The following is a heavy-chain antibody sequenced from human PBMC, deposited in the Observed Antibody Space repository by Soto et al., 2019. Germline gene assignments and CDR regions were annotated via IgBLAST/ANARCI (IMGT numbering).Heavy chain of an antibody. V-gene: IGHV4-31*03. CDR3: AREERAGSYYYWVDP. CDR1: GGSISSGGYY. D-gene: IGHD3-10*01. CDR2: IYYSGST. Sequence: PSETLSLTCTVSGGSISSGGYYWSWIRQHPGKGLEWIGYIYYSGSTYYNPSLKSRVTISVDTSKNQFSLKLSSVTAADTAVYYFAREERAGSYYYWVDPWGQGTLVTVSS. J-gene: IGHJ5*02.